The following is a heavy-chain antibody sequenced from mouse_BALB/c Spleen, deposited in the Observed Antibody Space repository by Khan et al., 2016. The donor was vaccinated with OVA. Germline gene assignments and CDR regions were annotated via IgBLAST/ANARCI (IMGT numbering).Heavy chain of an antibody. CDR3: ADPYYYPRLVED. CDR2: IAPANGNT. D-gene: IGHD1-1*02. CDR1: GFNIKDTY. Sequence: VQLQQSGAELVKPGASVRLSCTASGFNIKDTYIHWVKQRPEQGLEWIGRIAPANGNTKYDPKFQDKATITSDTSSNTSYLQLSSLTSEDTAVYYCADPYYYPRLVEDWGAGTTVTVSS. J-gene: IGHJ1*01. V-gene: IGHV14-3*02.